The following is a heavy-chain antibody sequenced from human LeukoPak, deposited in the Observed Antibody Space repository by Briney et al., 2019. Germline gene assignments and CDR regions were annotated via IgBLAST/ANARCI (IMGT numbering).Heavy chain of an antibody. Sequence: SETLSLTCTVSGYSISSGHYWGWIRQPPGKGLEWIGSIYYSGSTYYNPSLKSRVTISVDTSKNQFSLKLSSVTAADTAVYYCARHEMDYGSGSYYFDYWGQGTLVTVSS. V-gene: IGHV4-38-2*02. J-gene: IGHJ4*02. CDR2: IYYSGST. CDR3: ARHEMDYGSGSYYFDY. CDR1: GYSISSGHY. D-gene: IGHD3-10*01.